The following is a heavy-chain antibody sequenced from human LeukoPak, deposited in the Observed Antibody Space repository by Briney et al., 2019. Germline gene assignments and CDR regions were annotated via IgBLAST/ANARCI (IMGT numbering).Heavy chain of an antibody. Sequence: ASVKVSCKASRYTFTRYYMQWGRQAPGQGREWRGWINPNSGGTNYAQKFQGRVTMTRDTSISTAYMELSRLRSDDTAVYYCARLSSYGSANWFDPWGQGTLVTVSS. J-gene: IGHJ5*02. D-gene: IGHD3-10*01. V-gene: IGHV1-2*02. CDR2: INPNSGGT. CDR3: ARLSSYGSANWFDP. CDR1: RYTFTRYY.